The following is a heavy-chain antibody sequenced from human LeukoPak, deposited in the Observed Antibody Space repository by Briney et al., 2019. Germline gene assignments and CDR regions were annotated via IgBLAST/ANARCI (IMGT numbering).Heavy chain of an antibody. CDR2: IYYSGRT. D-gene: IGHD1-26*01. CDR3: ARRGNGSFYYXDD. CDR1: GGSISSYY. J-gene: IGHJ4*02. V-gene: IGHV4-59*08. Sequence: SETLSLTCTVSGGSISSYYWSWIRQPPGKGLEWIGYIYYSGRTSYNPSLKTRVTISVDTSRNHFSLKLTSVTAADTAVYYCARRGNGSFYYXDDXGQRTXVTVSS.